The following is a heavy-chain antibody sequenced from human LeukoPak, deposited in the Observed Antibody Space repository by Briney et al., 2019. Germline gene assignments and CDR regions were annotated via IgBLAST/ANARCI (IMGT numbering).Heavy chain of an antibody. CDR3: ARFGVGTPPPFDY. V-gene: IGHV3-21*01. Sequence: GGSLRLSCAASGFTFSSYSMNWVRQAPGKGLEWVSSISSSSSYIYYADSVKGRFTISRDNAKNSLYLQMNSLRAEDTAVYYCARFGVGTPPPFDYWGQGTLDTVSS. D-gene: IGHD3-10*01. CDR2: ISSSSSYI. CDR1: GFTFSSYS. J-gene: IGHJ4*02.